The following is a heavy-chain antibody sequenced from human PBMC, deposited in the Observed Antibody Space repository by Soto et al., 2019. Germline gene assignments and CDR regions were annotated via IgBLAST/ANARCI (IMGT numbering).Heavy chain of an antibody. CDR1: GFSLSTSGVG. Sequence: SGPTLVKPTQTLTLTCTFSGFSLSTSGVGVGWIRQPPGKALEWLALIYWDDDKRYSPSLKSRLTITKDTSKNQVVLTMTNMDPVDTATYYCAHIPPQYYDILTGYYTFDYWGQGTLVTVSS. J-gene: IGHJ4*02. D-gene: IGHD3-9*01. CDR3: AHIPPQYYDILTGYYTFDY. CDR2: IYWDDDK. V-gene: IGHV2-5*02.